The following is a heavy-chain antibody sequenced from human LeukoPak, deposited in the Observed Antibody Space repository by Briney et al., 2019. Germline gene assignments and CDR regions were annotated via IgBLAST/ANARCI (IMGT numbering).Heavy chain of an antibody. J-gene: IGHJ4*02. CDR2: INSDGSST. Sequence: QTGGSLRLSCAASGFTFSSYWMHWVRQAPGKGLVWVSRINSDGSSTSYADSVKGRFTISRDNAKNTLYLQMNSLGAEDTAVYYCAREVLWDYYGSGSYYGYWGQGTLVTVSS. CDR1: GFTFSSYW. CDR3: AREVLWDYYGSGSYYGY. V-gene: IGHV3-74*01. D-gene: IGHD3-10*01.